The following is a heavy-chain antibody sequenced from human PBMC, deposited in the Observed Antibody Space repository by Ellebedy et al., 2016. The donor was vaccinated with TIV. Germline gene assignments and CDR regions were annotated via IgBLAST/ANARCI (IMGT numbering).Heavy chain of an antibody. CDR2: ISWTSGSI. V-gene: IGHV3-9*01. CDR3: AKDNQWELRYWYFDL. CDR1: GFTFDDYA. Sequence: SLKISCAASGFTFDDYAMHWVRQAPGKGLEWVSGISWTSGSIGYADSVKGRFTISRDNAKNSLYLQMNSLRAEDTALYYCAKDNQWELRYWYFDLWGRGTLVTVSS. D-gene: IGHD1-26*01. J-gene: IGHJ2*01.